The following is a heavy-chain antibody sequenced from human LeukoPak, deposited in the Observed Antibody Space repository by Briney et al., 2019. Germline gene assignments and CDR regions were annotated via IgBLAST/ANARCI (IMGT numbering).Heavy chain of an antibody. CDR2: FDPEDGET. Sequence: GASVKVSCKVSGYTLTELSMHWVRQAPGKGLEWMGGFDPEDGETIYAQKFQGRVTMTEDTSTDTAYMELSSLRSEDTAVYYCETGVPQLRYFDWLSRSDAFDIWGQGTMVTVSS. V-gene: IGHV1-24*01. J-gene: IGHJ3*02. CDR3: ETGVPQLRYFDWLSRSDAFDI. D-gene: IGHD3-9*01. CDR1: GYTLTELS.